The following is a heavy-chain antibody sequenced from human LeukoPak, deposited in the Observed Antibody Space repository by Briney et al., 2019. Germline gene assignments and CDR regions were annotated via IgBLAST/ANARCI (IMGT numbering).Heavy chain of an antibody. CDR3: ARGSRLGVAERDAFDI. Sequence: SETLSLTCTVSGYSISSGYYWGWIRQPPGKGLEWIGSIYHSGSTYYNPSLKSRVTISVDTSKNQFSLKLSSVTAEDTAVYYCARGSRLGVAERDAFDIWGQGTMVTVSS. D-gene: IGHD3-3*01. V-gene: IGHV4-38-2*02. CDR2: IYHSGST. CDR1: GYSISSGYY. J-gene: IGHJ3*02.